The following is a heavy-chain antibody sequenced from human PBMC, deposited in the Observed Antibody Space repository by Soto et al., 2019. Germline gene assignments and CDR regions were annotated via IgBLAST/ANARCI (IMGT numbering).Heavy chain of an antibody. CDR3: ARVMVGYGGDY. V-gene: IGHV4-61*01. CDR2: VYYSGST. J-gene: IGHJ4*02. D-gene: IGHD5-18*01. Sequence: QVQLQESGPGLVKPSETLSLTCTVSGGSVNSGSYYWSWIRQPPRKGLEWIGNVYYSGSTHYNPSTKSRVTISVDTTKNQFSLMLRSVTAADTAVYYCARVMVGYGGDYWGQGTLVTVS. CDR1: GGSVNSGSYY.